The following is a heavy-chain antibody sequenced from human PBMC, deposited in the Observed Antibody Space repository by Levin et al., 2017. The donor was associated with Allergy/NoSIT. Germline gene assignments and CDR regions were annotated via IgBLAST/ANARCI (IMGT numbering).Heavy chain of an antibody. D-gene: IGHD1-26*01. Sequence: PGGSLRLSCAASGFTFSSYEMNWVRQAPGKGLEWVSYIPYGGNTIYYADSVKSRFTISRDNAKNSLYLQMNSLRAEDTAVYYCTRAAWGATSGSYPFDYWGQGTLVTVSS. J-gene: IGHJ4*02. CDR3: TRAAWGATSGSYPFDY. V-gene: IGHV3-48*03. CDR1: GFTFSSYE. CDR2: IPYGGNTI.